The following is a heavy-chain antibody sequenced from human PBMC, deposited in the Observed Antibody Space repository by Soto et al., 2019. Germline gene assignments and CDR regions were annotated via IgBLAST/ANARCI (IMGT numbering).Heavy chain of an antibody. J-gene: IGHJ2*01. CDR3: ARQWLVRYFDL. CDR2: VNHSGST. Sequence: QVQLQQWGAGLLKPSETLSLTCAVYGGSFNAYYWSWIRQPPGKELEWIGEVNHSGSTTYNPSLKSRVTISVDTSKNQFSLKLSSMTAADTAVYYCARQWLVRYFDLWGRGTLVTASS. CDR1: GGSFNAYY. V-gene: IGHV4-34*02. D-gene: IGHD6-19*01.